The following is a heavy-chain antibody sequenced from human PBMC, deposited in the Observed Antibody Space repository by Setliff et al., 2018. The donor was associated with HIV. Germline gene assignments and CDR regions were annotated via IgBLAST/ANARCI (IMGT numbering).Heavy chain of an antibody. CDR1: GGSISSNY. CDR2: IYYSGST. V-gene: IGHV4-59*08. D-gene: IGHD2-8*01. CDR3: ARHHRDPNFDP. J-gene: IGHJ5*02. Sequence: PSETLSLTCTVSGGSISSNYWSWMRQPPGKGLEWIGHIYYSGSTNYNPSLKSRVTISVDTSKNQFSLKLSSVTAADTSVYYCARHHRDPNFDPWGQGTLVTVSS.